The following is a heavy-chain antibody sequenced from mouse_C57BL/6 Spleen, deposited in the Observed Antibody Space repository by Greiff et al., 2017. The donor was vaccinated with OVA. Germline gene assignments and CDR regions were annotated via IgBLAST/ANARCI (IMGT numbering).Heavy chain of an antibody. CDR2: ISSGSSTI. Sequence: EVKLMESGGGLVKPGGSLKLSCAASGFTFSDYGMHWVRQAPETGLEWVAYISSGSSTIYYADTVKGRFTISRDNAKNTLFLQMTSLRSEDTAMYYCARGLYDYGFAYWGQGTLVTVSA. D-gene: IGHD2-4*01. CDR3: ARGLYDYGFAY. J-gene: IGHJ3*01. CDR1: GFTFSDYG. V-gene: IGHV5-17*01.